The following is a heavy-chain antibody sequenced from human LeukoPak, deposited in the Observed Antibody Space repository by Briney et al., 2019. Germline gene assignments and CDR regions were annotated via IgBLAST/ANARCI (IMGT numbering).Heavy chain of an antibody. CDR2: IRYDGSNK. CDR1: GFTFSSYG. CDR3: AKDLSRVRGVLYYFDY. V-gene: IGHV3-30*02. D-gene: IGHD3-10*01. Sequence: GGSLRLSCAASGFTFSSYGMHWVRQAPGKGLEWVAFIRYDGSNKYYADSVKGRFTISRDDSKNTLYLQMNSLRAEDTAVYYCAKDLSRVRGVLYYFDYWGQGTLVTVSS. J-gene: IGHJ4*02.